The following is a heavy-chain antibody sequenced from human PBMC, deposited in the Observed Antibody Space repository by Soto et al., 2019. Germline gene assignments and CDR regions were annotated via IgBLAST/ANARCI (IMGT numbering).Heavy chain of an antibody. J-gene: IGHJ4*02. D-gene: IGHD6-13*01. Sequence: EVQLLESGGGLVQPGGSLRLSCAASGFDFSAYAMSWVRQARGKGLEWVSAITGRGDTTDYADSVKGRFTISRDNSKNTLYLQINSLRAEDTAVYYCAKDLGAAGAFDYWGQGTLVTVSS. CDR2: ITGRGDTT. V-gene: IGHV3-23*01. CDR1: GFDFSAYA. CDR3: AKDLGAAGAFDY.